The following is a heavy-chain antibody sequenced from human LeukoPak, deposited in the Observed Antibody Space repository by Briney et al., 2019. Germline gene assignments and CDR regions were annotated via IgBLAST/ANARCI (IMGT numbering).Heavy chain of an antibody. V-gene: IGHV3-30*03. Sequence: GGSLRLSCAASGFTFSSYGMHWVRQAPGKGLEWVAVISYDGSNKYYADSVKGRFTISRDNSKNTVFLQMRSVRVEDTAVYFYARAGRGRDTSHYYFDSWGRGTQVSVSS. CDR3: ARAGRGRDTSHYYFDS. CDR1: GFTFSSYG. J-gene: IGHJ4*02. CDR2: ISYDGSNK. D-gene: IGHD3-10*01.